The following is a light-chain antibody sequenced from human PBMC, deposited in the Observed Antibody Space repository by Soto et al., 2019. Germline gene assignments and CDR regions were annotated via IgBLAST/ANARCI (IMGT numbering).Light chain of an antibody. Sequence: EIVMTQSPATQSVSPGERATLSCRASQSVSSNLAWYQQKPGQAPRLLISGASTRATGIPARFSGSGSGTEFTLTISSLQSEDFAVYYCQQYNDWAPLTFGGGTKVEIK. CDR3: QQYNDWAPLT. CDR2: GAS. J-gene: IGKJ4*01. CDR1: QSVSSN. V-gene: IGKV3D-15*01.